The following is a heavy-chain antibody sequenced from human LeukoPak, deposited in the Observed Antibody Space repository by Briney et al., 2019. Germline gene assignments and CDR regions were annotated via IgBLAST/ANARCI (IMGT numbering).Heavy chain of an antibody. CDR2: INPSAGST. V-gene: IGHV1-46*01. CDR3: ARAGGDGYKRD. CDR1: GYTFTSYY. J-gene: IGHJ4*02. D-gene: IGHD5-24*01. Sequence: ASVKVSCKASGYTFTSYYIHWVRQAPGQGLEWMGIINPSAGSTSYAQKFQGRVTMTRDTSTSTVYMELSSLRPEDTAVYYCARAGGDGYKRDWGQGTLVTVSS.